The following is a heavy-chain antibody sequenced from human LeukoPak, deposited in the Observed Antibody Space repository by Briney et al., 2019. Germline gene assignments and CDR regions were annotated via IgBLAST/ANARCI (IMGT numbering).Heavy chain of an antibody. CDR2: IHYSGTT. V-gene: IGHV4-59*01. CDR1: SGSISGYF. CDR3: AKGAGPPWFDP. D-gene: IGHD6-19*01. Sequence: SETLSLTCTVSSGSISGYFWSWIRQPPGKGLEWIGYIHYSGTTNYNPSLKSRVTMSVDTSKNQFSLKVSSVTAADTAVYYCAKGAGPPWFDPWGQGTLVTVSS. J-gene: IGHJ5*02.